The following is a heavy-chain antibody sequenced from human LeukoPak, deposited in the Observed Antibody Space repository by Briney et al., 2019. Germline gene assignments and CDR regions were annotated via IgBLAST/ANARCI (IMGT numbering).Heavy chain of an antibody. D-gene: IGHD2-21*02. CDR2: IYYIGNT. CDR3: ARGIPLDGAFYCGGDCYYFDY. V-gene: IGHV4-30-4*02. J-gene: IGHJ4*02. CDR1: GGSISSGDYY. Sequence: SETLSLTCTVSGGSISSGDYYWSWIRQPPGKGLEWIGYIYYIGNTFYNPSLKSRVTISVDTSKNQFSLKLSSVTAADTAVYYCARGIPLDGAFYCGGDCYYFDYWGQGTLVTVSS.